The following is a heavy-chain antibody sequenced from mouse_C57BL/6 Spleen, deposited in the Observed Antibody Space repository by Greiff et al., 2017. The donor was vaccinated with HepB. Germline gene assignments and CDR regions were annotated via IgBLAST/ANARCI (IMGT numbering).Heavy chain of an antibody. J-gene: IGHJ3*01. CDR3: ARRDYGSSQFAY. CDR2: IDPSDSYT. CDR1: GYTFTSYW. V-gene: IGHV1-59*01. D-gene: IGHD1-1*01. Sequence: QVQLQQPGAELVRPGTSVKLSCKASGYTFTSYWMHWVKQRPGQGLEWIGVIDPSDSYTNYNQKFKGKATLTVDTSSSTAYMHLSSLTSEDSAVYYCARRDYGSSQFAYWGQGTLVTVSA.